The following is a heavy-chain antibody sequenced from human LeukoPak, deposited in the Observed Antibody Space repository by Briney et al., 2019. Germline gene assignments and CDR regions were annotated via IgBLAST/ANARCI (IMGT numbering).Heavy chain of an antibody. CDR2: IYTSGGT. J-gene: IGHJ4*02. CDR3: ARDRDWNSGFDY. Sequence: SETLSLTCTVSGGSISSYYWSWIRQPAGKGLEWIGRIYTSGGTTYNPSLKSRVTMSVDTSKNQFSLKLSSVTAADTAVYYCARDRDWNSGFDYWGQGTLVTVSS. CDR1: GGSISSYY. D-gene: IGHD1-7*01. V-gene: IGHV4-4*07.